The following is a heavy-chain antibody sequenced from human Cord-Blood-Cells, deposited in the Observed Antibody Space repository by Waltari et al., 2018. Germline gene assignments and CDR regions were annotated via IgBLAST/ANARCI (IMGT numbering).Heavy chain of an antibody. CDR2: INAGNGNT. D-gene: IGHD5-12*01. CDR1: GYTFTTYA. Sequence: QVQLVQSGAEAQKPGDSVKVSCKASGYTFTTYAMPCVHQAPGQRLEWMGWINAGNGNTKDSQKFQGRVTITRDTSASTAYMELSSLRSEDTAVYYCARDRGYSGYDSFDYWGQGTLVTVSS. CDR3: ARDRGYSGYDSFDY. V-gene: IGHV1-3*01. J-gene: IGHJ4*02.